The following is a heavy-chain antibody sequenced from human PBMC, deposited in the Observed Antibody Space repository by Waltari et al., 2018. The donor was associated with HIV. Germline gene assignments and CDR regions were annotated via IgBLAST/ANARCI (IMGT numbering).Heavy chain of an antibody. Sequence: EVQLVESGGGMVQPGGSLSLSCAASGFTFSSYSMNWVRQAPGKGLEWLSYISGSGTTMYYADSVRDRFTISRDNAKNSLYLQMNSLRAEDTAVYFCAREFYYYNYIMFDPWGQGTLVIVSS. CDR3: AREFYYYNYIMFDP. CDR1: GFTFSSYS. V-gene: IGHV3-48*01. J-gene: IGHJ5*02. D-gene: IGHD3-22*01. CDR2: ISGSGTTM.